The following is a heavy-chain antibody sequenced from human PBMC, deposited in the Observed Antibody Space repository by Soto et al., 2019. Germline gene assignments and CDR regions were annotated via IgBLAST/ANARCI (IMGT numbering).Heavy chain of an antibody. CDR1: GGSISSGDYY. CDR2: IYYSGST. CDR3: ARGYYYDSSGYSGFDY. Sequence: TLSLPCTVSGGSISSGDYYWSFIRQPPGKGLEWIGYIYYSGSTYYNPSLKSRVTISVDTSKNQFSLKLSSVTAADTAVYYCARGYYYDSSGYSGFDYWGQGTLVTVSS. J-gene: IGHJ4*02. D-gene: IGHD3-22*01. V-gene: IGHV4-30-4*01.